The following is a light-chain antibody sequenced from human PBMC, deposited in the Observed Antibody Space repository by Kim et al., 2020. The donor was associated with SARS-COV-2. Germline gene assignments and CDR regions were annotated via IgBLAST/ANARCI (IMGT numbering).Light chain of an antibody. Sequence: GEGVTISCSGSSTNIGSNYVSWYQQLPGTAPKLLIYRNKQRPSGVPDRFSGSKSGTSASLAISGLRSEDEADYYCAAWDDSLSSVVFGGGTQLTVL. V-gene: IGLV1-47*01. CDR2: RNK. J-gene: IGLJ2*01. CDR3: AAWDDSLSSVV. CDR1: STNIGSNY.